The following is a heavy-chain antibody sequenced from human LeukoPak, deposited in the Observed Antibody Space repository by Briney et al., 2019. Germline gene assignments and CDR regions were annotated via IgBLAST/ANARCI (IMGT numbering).Heavy chain of an antibody. V-gene: IGHV3-23*01. D-gene: IGHD6-19*01. CDR3: AKDRGGSGWTFDY. CDR2: ISGSSGST. CDR1: GFTFSSYA. J-gene: IGHJ4*02. Sequence: GGSLRLSCAASGFTFSSYAMSCVRQAPGKGLEWVSGISGSSGSTYYADSVKGRFTISRDNSKNTLYLQMNSLRAEDTAVYYCAKDRGGSGWTFDYWGQGTLVTVSS.